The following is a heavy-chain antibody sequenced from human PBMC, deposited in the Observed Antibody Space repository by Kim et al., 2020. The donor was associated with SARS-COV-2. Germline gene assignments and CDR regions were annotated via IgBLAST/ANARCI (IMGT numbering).Heavy chain of an antibody. CDR3: ARSTVAGTGYFDY. V-gene: IGHV1-18*01. J-gene: IGHJ4*02. D-gene: IGHD6-19*01. Sequence: YAQKLQCRVTMTTDTSTSTAYMGLRSLRSDDTAVYYCARSTVAGTGYFDYWGQGTLVTVSS.